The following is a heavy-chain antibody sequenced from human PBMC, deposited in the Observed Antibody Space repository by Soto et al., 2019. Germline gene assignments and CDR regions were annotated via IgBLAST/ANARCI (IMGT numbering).Heavy chain of an antibody. D-gene: IGHD5-18*01. J-gene: IGHJ4*02. CDR2: ISAYNGNT. Sequence: ASVKVSCKASGYTFTRYGISWVRQAPGQGLEWMGWISAYNGNTNYAQKLQGRVTMTTDTSTSTAYMELRSLRSDDTAVYYCARDQAMVTFFDYWGQGTLVTVSS. CDR1: GYTFTRYG. CDR3: ARDQAMVTFFDY. V-gene: IGHV1-18*04.